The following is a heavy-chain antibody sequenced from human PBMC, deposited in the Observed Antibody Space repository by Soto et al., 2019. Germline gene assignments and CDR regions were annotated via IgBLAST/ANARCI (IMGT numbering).Heavy chain of an antibody. D-gene: IGHD3-9*01. Sequence: ASVKASWKASGFTFTSSAVQWVRQARGQRLEGIGWIVVGRGNTNYAQKFQERVTITRDMSTSTAYMELSSLRSEDTAVYYCAASGILTGFYYYGMDVWGQGTTVTVSS. CDR1: GFTFTSSA. CDR3: AASGILTGFYYYGMDV. CDR2: IVVGRGNT. J-gene: IGHJ6*02. V-gene: IGHV1-58*01.